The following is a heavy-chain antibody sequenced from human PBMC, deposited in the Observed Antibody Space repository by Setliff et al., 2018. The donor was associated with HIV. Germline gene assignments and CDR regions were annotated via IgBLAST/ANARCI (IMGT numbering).Heavy chain of an antibody. CDR3: ARDPGGLYCRSTTCQGGCFDP. CDR1: GGSISSSSYY. V-gene: IGHV4-61*01. D-gene: IGHD2-2*01. J-gene: IGHJ5*02. CDR2: IYYSGST. Sequence: PSETLSLTCTVSGGSISSSSYYWGWIRQPPGKGLEWIGYIYYSGSTDYSPSLKSRVSISVDTSKNQLSLKLNSLTAADTAVYYCARDPGGLYCRSTTCQGGCFDPWGQGTLVTVSS.